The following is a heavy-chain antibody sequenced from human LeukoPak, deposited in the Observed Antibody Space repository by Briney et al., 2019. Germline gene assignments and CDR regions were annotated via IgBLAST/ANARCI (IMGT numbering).Heavy chain of an antibody. V-gene: IGHV1-2*02. CDR1: GYSFSDYH. J-gene: IGHJ4*02. CDR3: ARGEYSNGYPYRLDF. Sequence: GASVKVSCKASGYSFSDYHINWVRQASGQGPEWMGWINPNNGDTDYAKAFQGRVTMTRDTSISTAYMELNRLRSDDTAMYYCARGEYSNGYPYRLDFWGQGTLLIVSS. CDR2: INPNNGDT. D-gene: IGHD3-16*01.